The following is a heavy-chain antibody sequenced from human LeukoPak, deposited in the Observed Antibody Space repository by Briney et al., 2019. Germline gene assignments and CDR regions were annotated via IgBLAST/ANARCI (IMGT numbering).Heavy chain of an antibody. CDR1: GGSISSYY. Sequence: SETLSLTCTVSGGSISSYYWSWIRQPPGKGLDWVGYIYYSGGTTYNPSLKSRVTISVDTSKNQFSLKLSSVTAADAAVYYCSRVWLRFLGTDGYMDVWGKGTTVTVSS. J-gene: IGHJ6*03. D-gene: IGHD3-3*01. CDR2: IYYSGGT. CDR3: SRVWLRFLGTDGYMDV. V-gene: IGHV4-59*01.